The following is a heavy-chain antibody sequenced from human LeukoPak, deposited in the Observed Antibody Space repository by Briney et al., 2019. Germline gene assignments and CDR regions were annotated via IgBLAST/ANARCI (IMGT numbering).Heavy chain of an antibody. CDR3: AKERFMITFGGVLED. V-gene: IGHV3-30*18. Sequence: GRSLRLSCAASGFTFSSYGMLWVRQAPGKGLEWLAVISYDGSNKYYADSVKGRFTISRDNSKNTLYLQMNSLRAEDTAVYYCAKERFMITFGGVLEDWGQGTLVTVSS. CDR2: ISYDGSNK. J-gene: IGHJ4*02. CDR1: GFTFSSYG. D-gene: IGHD3-16*02.